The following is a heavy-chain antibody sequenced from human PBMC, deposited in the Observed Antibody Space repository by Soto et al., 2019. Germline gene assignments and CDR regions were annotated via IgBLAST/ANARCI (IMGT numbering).Heavy chain of an antibody. V-gene: IGHV3-23*01. CDR3: ATPRRNYFDS. J-gene: IGHJ4*02. CDR1: GFTFSSYA. Sequence: GGSLRLSCAASGFTFSSYAMNWVRQAPGKGLEWVSTLSGGGASTYYTDSVKGRFSISRDNSRNTLYLQMSRLRAEDTAIYDCATPRRNYFDSWGQGTLVTVSS. D-gene: IGHD6-6*01. CDR2: LSGGGAST.